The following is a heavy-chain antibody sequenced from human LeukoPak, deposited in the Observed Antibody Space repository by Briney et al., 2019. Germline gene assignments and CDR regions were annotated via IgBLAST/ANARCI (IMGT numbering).Heavy chain of an antibody. Sequence: PGGSLRLSCPASGFTFNTYWMHWVRQAPGEGPVWVAHILNDGGSTSYADSVKGRFIISRDNAKNTLSLQMNSLRAEDTAVYYCVRHNYGYDYWGQGTPVTVSS. CDR1: GFTFNTYW. V-gene: IGHV3-74*01. CDR3: VRHNYGYDY. D-gene: IGHD5-18*01. J-gene: IGHJ4*02. CDR2: ILNDGGST.